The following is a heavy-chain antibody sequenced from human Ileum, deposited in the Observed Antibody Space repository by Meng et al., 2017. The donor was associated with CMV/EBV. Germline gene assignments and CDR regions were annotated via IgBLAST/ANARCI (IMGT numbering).Heavy chain of an antibody. V-gene: IGHV3-74*01. Sequence: GGSLRLSCAASGFTLSSLNMNWVRQAPGKGLVWVSRVKNDGSGTTYADSVEGRSTLSRDNAKNTVYLQMNSLRVEDTAVYYCARGGDRVFDYWGQGTLVTVSS. CDR2: VKNDGSGT. D-gene: IGHD2-21*01. J-gene: IGHJ4*02. CDR3: ARGGDRVFDY. CDR1: GFTLSSLN.